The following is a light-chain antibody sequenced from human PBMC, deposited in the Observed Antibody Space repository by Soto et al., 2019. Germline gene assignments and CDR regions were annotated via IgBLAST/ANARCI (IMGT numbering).Light chain of an antibody. V-gene: IGLV2-14*01. CDR1: SSDVGGYNY. CDR2: DVS. J-gene: IGLJ1*01. CDR3: SSYTSSSTYV. Sequence: QSVLTQPASVSGSPGQSITISCTGTSSDVGGYNYVSWYQQHPGKAPKLMIYDVSNRPSEVSNRFSGSKSGNTASLTLSGLQAEDEADYYCSSYTSSSTYVFGTGTKHTVL.